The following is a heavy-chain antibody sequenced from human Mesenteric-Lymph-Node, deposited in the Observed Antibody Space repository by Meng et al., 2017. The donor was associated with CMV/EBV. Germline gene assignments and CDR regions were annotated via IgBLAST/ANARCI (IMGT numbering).Heavy chain of an antibody. V-gene: IGHV3-21*04. D-gene: IGHD5-24*01. Sequence: GESLKISCAASGFSFSTYSMIWVRQAPGKGLEWVSSVSGSSSGNSGSYIYYADSVKGRFTISRDNAKNSLYLQMNSLRAEDTAVYYCARDVSISTITAGFWGQGALVTVSS. J-gene: IGHJ4*02. CDR1: GFSFSTYS. CDR3: ARDVSISTITAGF. CDR2: VSGSSSGNSGSYI.